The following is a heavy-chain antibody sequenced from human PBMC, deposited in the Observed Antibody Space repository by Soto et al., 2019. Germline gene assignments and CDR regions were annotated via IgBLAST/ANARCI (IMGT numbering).Heavy chain of an antibody. CDR1: GVSISSCGYY. D-gene: IGHD2-21*02. Sequence: PSETLSLTCTVSGVSISSCGYYWIWIRQHPGKGLDWIVTIYYIGRTYYNPPLKGRVILSVDTSKTHFSLPLRSVTAADSAFYYCASVIGGDSESYFAFGGRGALVTVSS. J-gene: IGHJ4*02. CDR2: IYYIGRT. CDR3: ASVIGGDSESYFAF. V-gene: IGHV4-31*03.